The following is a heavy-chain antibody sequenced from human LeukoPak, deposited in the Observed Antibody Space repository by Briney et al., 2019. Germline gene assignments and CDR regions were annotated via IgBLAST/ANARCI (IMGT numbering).Heavy chain of an antibody. CDR2: MNPNSGNT. CDR1: GYTFTSYD. J-gene: IGHJ6*03. Sequence: ASVKVSCKASGYTFTSYDINWVRQATGQGLEWMGWMNPNSGNTGYAQKFQGRVTMTRNTSISTAYMELSSLGSEDTAVYYCARGLYRDYYYYMDVWGKGTTVTVSS. CDR3: ARGLYRDYYYYMDV. D-gene: IGHD2/OR15-2a*01. V-gene: IGHV1-8*01.